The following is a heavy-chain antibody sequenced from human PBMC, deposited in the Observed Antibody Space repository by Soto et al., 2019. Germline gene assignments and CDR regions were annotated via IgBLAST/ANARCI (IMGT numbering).Heavy chain of an antibody. CDR1: GGSISSGGYY. CDR3: ARAGYFGYYMDV. Sequence: LSLTCTVSGGSISSGGYYWSWIRQHPGKGLEWIGYIYYSGSTYYNPSLKSRVTISVGTSKNQFSLKLSSVTAADTAVYYCARAGYFGYYMDVWGKGTTVTVSS. D-gene: IGHD1-1*01. CDR2: IYYSGST. V-gene: IGHV4-31*03. J-gene: IGHJ6*03.